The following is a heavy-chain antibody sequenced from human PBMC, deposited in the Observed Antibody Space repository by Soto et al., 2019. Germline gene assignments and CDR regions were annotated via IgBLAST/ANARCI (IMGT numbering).Heavy chain of an antibody. V-gene: IGHV5-51*01. CDR2: IYPGDSDT. D-gene: IGHD2-15*01. J-gene: IGHJ5*02. CDR3: ARHWRGYCSGGSCRNNWFDP. Sequence: GESLKISCKGSGYSFTSYWIGWVRQMPGKGLEWMGIIYPGDSDTRYSPSFQGQVTISADKSISTAYLQWSSLKASDTAMYYCARHWRGYCSGGSCRNNWFDPWGQGTLVTVSS. CDR1: GYSFTSYW.